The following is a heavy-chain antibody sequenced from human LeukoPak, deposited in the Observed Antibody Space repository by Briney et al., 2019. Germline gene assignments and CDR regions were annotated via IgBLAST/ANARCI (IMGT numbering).Heavy chain of an antibody. Sequence: SETLSLTSTVSGGSISSYYWSWIRQPPGKGLEWIGYIYYSGSTYSNPSLKSRVTISVDTSKNQFSLKLTSVTAADTAVYYCARARGTTIEERGAFDIWGQGTMVTVSS. CDR3: ARARGTTIEERGAFDI. V-gene: IGHV4-59*01. CDR1: GGSISSYY. CDR2: IYYSGST. D-gene: IGHD5-24*01. J-gene: IGHJ3*02.